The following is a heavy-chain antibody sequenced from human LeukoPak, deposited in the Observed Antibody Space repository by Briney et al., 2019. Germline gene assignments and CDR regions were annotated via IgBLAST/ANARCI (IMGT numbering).Heavy chain of an antibody. V-gene: IGHV1-46*03. CDR1: GYTFTNYY. J-gene: IGHJ3*02. Sequence: ASVKVSCKASGYTFTNYYMHWVRQAPGQGLEWMGIINPSGGSTSYAQKFQGRVTMTRDTSTTTVYMELSSLGSEDTAVYSCAGDRTGYYYDSSGYYFDAFDIWGQGTMVTVSS. CDR3: AGDRTGYYYDSSGYYFDAFDI. CDR2: INPSGGST. D-gene: IGHD3-22*01.